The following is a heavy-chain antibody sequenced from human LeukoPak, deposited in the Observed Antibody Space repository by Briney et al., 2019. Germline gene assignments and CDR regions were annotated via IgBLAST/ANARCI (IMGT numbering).Heavy chain of an antibody. V-gene: IGHV4-4*02. Sequence: SETLSLTCAVSGXSISSSNWWSWVRQPPGKGLAWIGSIYYSGSTYYNPSLKSRVTISVDTSKNQFSLKLSSVTAADTAVYYCARERYSYGLGYWGQGTLVTVSS. J-gene: IGHJ4*02. CDR1: GXSISSSNW. CDR3: ARERYSYGLGY. D-gene: IGHD5-18*01. CDR2: IYYSGST.